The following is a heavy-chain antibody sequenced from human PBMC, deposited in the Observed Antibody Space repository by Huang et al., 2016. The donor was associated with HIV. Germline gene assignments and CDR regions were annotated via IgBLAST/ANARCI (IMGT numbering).Heavy chain of an antibody. J-gene: IGHJ4*02. CDR3: AKEDDSSWYLDY. D-gene: IGHD6-13*01. CDR2: IRKDGSNE. V-gene: IGHV3-30*02. CDR1: GFPFSDYG. Sequence: QVQLVESGGGVVQPGGSLRLSCAASGFPFSDYGMYWVHQAPGRGLEWVAFIRKDGSNEFYADSVKGRCAISRDNSKNTLDLQMNRLRTDDTAVYYCAKEDDSSWYLDYWGPGTLVTVSS.